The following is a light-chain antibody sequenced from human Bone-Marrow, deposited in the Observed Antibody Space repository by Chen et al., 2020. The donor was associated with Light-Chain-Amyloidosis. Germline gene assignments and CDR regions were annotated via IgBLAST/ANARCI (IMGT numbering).Light chain of an antibody. CDR2: DAS. CDR3: HQRSSWPYT. CDR1: QRVSNK. V-gene: IGKV3-11*01. Sequence: EILLTQSPATLPLSPGDRATLSCRANQRVSNKLAWYQQIRGQAPRLLIYDASNKAAGVPARFSGNGSGTGFTLTISNLEPDDFAVYYCHQRSSWPYTFGRGT. J-gene: IGKJ2*01.